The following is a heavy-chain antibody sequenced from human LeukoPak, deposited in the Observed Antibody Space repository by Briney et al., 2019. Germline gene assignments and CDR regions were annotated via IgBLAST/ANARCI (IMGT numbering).Heavy chain of an antibody. V-gene: IGHV4-59*05. J-gene: IGHJ4*02. D-gene: IGHD3-22*01. CDR1: GGSISSYY. Sequence: SETLSLTCTVSGGSISSYYWSWIRQPPGKGLEWIGSIYYSGSTYYNPSLKSRVTISVDTSKNQFSLKLSSVTAADTAVYYCASPYYYDSSGYIYWGQGTLVTVSS. CDR3: ASPYYYDSSGYIY. CDR2: IYYSGST.